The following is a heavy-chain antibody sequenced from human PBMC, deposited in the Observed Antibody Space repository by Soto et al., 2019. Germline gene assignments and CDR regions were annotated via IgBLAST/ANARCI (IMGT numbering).Heavy chain of an antibody. J-gene: IGHJ4*02. CDR3: AIAQLKDGDYLCAD. CDR2: ISGGGDFI. Sequence: EVQLLESGGGLVQPGGSLRLSCAASGFTFNNYAMNWVRQAPGKGPEWVSVISGGGDFIYYADSVKGRFTISRDNSENTLYLQMSSLTTADTAVYYCAIAQLKDGDYLCADWGQGTLVTVSS. CDR1: GFTFNNYA. D-gene: IGHD4-17*01. V-gene: IGHV3-23*01.